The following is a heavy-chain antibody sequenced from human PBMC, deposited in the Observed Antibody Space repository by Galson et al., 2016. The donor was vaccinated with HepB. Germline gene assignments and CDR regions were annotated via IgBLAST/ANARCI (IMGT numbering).Heavy chain of an antibody. CDR2: IKPDSGDT. CDR1: GYTFTGYY. Sequence: SVKVSCKASGYTFTGYYILRIRQAPGQGLEWTGWIKPDSGDTNYAQKFQGRVTMTRDTSINTAYMELSGLRPDDTALLYCTIILAYYSSSAVWGLDHGGQGTLVTVSS. D-gene: IGHD6-6*01. J-gene: IGHJ1*01. CDR3: TIILAYYSSSAVWGLDH. V-gene: IGHV1-2*02.